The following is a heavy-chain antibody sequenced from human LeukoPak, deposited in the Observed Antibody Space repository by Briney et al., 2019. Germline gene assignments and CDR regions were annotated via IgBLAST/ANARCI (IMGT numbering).Heavy chain of an antibody. CDR2: ISSSGSTI. CDR3: ARDTIVRGNIGNDMDV. D-gene: IGHD3-10*01. J-gene: IGHJ6*03. CDR1: GFTFSDYY. V-gene: IGHV3-11*01. Sequence: GGSLRLSCAASGFTFSDYYMSWIRQAPGKGLEWVSYISSSGSTIYYADSVKGRFTISRDKAKNSLYLQMNSLRAEDTAVYYCARDTIVRGNIGNDMDVWGKGTTVTVSS.